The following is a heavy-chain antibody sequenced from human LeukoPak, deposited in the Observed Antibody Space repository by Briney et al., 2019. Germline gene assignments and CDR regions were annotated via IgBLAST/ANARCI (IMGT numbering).Heavy chain of an antibody. CDR1: GFTFGSFE. Sequence: GESLRLSCVASGFTFGSFEMNWVRQAPGKGLEWVAYIGDSGGDIHYADSVKGRFTISRYNADNSLYLQMDSLRAEDTAVYYCARDGSVAVPGTLYFDSWGQGTLVTVSS. V-gene: IGHV3-48*03. D-gene: IGHD6-19*01. CDR3: ARDGSVAVPGTLYFDS. CDR2: IGDSGGDI. J-gene: IGHJ4*02.